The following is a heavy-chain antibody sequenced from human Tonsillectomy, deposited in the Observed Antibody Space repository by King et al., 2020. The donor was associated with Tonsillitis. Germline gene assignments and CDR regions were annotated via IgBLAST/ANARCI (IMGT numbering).Heavy chain of an antibody. CDR3: VKYEGGVFDP. V-gene: IGHV4-31*03. J-gene: IGHJ5*02. CDR2: IYNSGNT. Sequence: VQLQESGPGLVKPSQTLSLTCTVSGGSISGGDYYWSGILQHPGKGLEWLGYIYNSGNTHSNPSLKSRLTTSVDTSKNQFSLKLSSVTAADTAVYYCVKYEGGVFDPWGQGTLVTVSA. D-gene: IGHD2-15*01. CDR1: GGSISGGDYY.